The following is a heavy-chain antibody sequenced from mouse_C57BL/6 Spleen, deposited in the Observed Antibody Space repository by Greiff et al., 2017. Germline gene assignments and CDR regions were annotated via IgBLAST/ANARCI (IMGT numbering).Heavy chain of an antibody. Sequence: EVQLQQSGPELVKPGASVKISCKASGYTFTDYYMNWVKQSHGKSLEWIGDINPNNGGTSYNQKFKGKATLTVDKSSSTAYMELRSLTSEDSAVYYCARGPTTVVAPYYFDYWGQGTTLTVSS. CDR3: ARGPTTVVAPYYFDY. D-gene: IGHD1-1*01. V-gene: IGHV1-26*01. J-gene: IGHJ2*01. CDR2: INPNNGGT. CDR1: GYTFTDYY.